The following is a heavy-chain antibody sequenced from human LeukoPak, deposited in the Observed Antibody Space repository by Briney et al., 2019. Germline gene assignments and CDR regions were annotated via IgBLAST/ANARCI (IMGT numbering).Heavy chain of an antibody. J-gene: IGHJ5*02. V-gene: IGHV3-20*04. CDR2: INWNGDST. CDR1: GFTFDDYG. D-gene: IGHD2-2*01. CDR3: AKDKGQQLLLNWFDP. Sequence: PGGSLRLACAASGFTFDDYGMSWVRQAPGKGLEWVSGINWNGDSTGYADSVKGRFTISRDNSKNTLYLQMNSLRAEDTAVYYCAKDKGQQLLLNWFDPWGQGTLVTVSS.